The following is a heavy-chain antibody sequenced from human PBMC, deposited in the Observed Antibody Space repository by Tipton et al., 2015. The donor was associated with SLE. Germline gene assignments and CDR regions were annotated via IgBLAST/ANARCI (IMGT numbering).Heavy chain of an antibody. V-gene: IGHV4-61*08. J-gene: IGHJ4*02. CDR2: IYYSGGT. Sequence: TLSLTCTFSGGSISGSGNYWSWIRQHPTKGLEWIGYIYYSGGTNYKPSLKSRVTLSVDTSKNQFSLKLTSLTAADTALYYCARNKAVAGTVIEYWGPGTLVTVSS. CDR3: ARNKAVAGTVIEY. D-gene: IGHD6-19*01. CDR1: GGSISGSGNY.